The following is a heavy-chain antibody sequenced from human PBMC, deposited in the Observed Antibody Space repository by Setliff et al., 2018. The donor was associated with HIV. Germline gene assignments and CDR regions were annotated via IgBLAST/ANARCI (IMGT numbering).Heavy chain of an antibody. Sequence: PGGSLRLSCAASGLALSGYAMTWVRQAPGKGLEWVSAICGSGGSTFHADSVKGRFTISRDNSKNTLYLIMNGLRVEDTAVYYCAKDGISGGAYTPYYFDYWGHGTLVTVSS. CDR2: ICGSGGST. CDR1: GLALSGYA. CDR3: AKDGISGGAYTPYYFDY. J-gene: IGHJ4*01. V-gene: IGHV3-23*01. D-gene: IGHD2-15*01.